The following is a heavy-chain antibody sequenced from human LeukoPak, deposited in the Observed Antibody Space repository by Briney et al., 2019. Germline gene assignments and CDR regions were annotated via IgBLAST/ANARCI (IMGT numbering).Heavy chain of an antibody. D-gene: IGHD3-22*01. CDR1: GSIFITYW. V-gene: IGHV5-51*01. J-gene: IGHJ4*02. CDR2: IYPDDSET. Sequence: GASLQFSCQGAGSIFITYWSGGVRQPPGKGLEWMGIIYPDDSETRYGPSSQAQVTISADKSNTTANVQWSSMKASDTAMYYCARLYYDNSGYPDYWGQGTLVTVSS. CDR3: ARLYYDNSGYPDY.